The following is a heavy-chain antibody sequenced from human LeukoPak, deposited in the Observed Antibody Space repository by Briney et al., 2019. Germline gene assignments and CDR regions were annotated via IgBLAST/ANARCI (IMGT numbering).Heavy chain of an antibody. CDR1: GGSISSSSYY. D-gene: IGHD3-10*01. J-gene: IGHJ4*02. Sequence: SETLSLTCTVSGGSISSSSYYWGWIRQPPGKGLEWIGSIYYSGSTYYNPSLKSRVTISVDTSKNQFSLKLSSVTAADTAVYYCARRSEGSGLDYWGQGTLVTVSS. CDR2: IYYSGST. V-gene: IGHV4-39*01. CDR3: ARRSEGSGLDY.